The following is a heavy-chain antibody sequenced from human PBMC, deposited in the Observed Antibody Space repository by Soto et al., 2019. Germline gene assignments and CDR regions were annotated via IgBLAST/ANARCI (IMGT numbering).Heavy chain of an antibody. D-gene: IGHD5-12*01. J-gene: IGHJ3*02. V-gene: IGHV3-23*01. CDR1: GFTFSSYA. Sequence: EVQLLESGGGLVQPGGSLSLSCAASGFTFSSYAMTWVRQAPGKGLEWVSVITGGAGSAYYADSVKGRFTISRDNSKNTLFLQINSLRAEDTAGYYCAKESRYSDYVRAFDIWGQGTLVTVSS. CDR3: AKESRYSDYVRAFDI. CDR2: ITGGAGSA.